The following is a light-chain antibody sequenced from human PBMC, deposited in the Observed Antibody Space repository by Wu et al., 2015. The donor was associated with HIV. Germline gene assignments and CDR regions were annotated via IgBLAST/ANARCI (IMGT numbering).Light chain of an antibody. Sequence: DIQMTQSPSSLSASLGDRVTITCRANQSITIYLNWYQQKSGRAPNLLIYAASTLQSGVPSRFSGSGSGTLFTLTIGALQREDIATYFCQQTYSIPWTFGQGTKVEVK. CDR3: QQTYSIPWT. V-gene: IGKV1-39*01. CDR2: AAS. CDR1: QSITIY. J-gene: IGKJ1*01.